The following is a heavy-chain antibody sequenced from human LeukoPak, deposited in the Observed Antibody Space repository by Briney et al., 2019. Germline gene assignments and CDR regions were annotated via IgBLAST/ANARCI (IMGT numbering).Heavy chain of an antibody. CDR1: RFTFSSYT. CDR2: ISGSGGST. V-gene: IGHV3-23*01. J-gene: IGHJ4*02. Sequence: QPGGSLRLSCAASRFTFSSYTMPWVRQAPGKGLEWVSAISGSGGSTYYADSVKGRFTISRDNSKNTLYLQMNSLRAEDTAVYYCAKEPDYGDYFDYWGQGTLVTVSS. D-gene: IGHD4-17*01. CDR3: AKEPDYGDYFDY.